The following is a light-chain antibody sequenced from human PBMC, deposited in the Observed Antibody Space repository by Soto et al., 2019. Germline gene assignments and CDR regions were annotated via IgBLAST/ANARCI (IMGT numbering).Light chain of an antibody. Sequence: DIQMTQSPSTLSGSVGDRVTITCRASQTISSWLAWYQQKPGKAPKLLVYDASSLESGVPSRFSGSGSGTEFTLNISSLQPDDFATYYCQQYNSYPAFGQGTRLEI. V-gene: IGKV1-5*01. CDR1: QTISSW. J-gene: IGKJ5*01. CDR2: DAS. CDR3: QQYNSYPA.